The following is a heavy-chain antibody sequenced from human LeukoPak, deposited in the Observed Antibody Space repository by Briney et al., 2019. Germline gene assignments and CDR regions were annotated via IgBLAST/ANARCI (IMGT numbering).Heavy chain of an antibody. V-gene: IGHV3-23*01. CDR3: AKAPPYKKYFDY. D-gene: IGHD1-1*01. J-gene: IGHJ4*02. CDR1: GFTFSDYA. CDR2: ISDDGSGT. Sequence: GGSLRLSCAASGFTFSDYAMSWVRQAPGQGLEWVSTISDDGSGTYYADSVKGRFTISRDNSKNTLFLQINSLRAEDSAVYYCAKAPPYKKYFDYWGQGTLVTVSS.